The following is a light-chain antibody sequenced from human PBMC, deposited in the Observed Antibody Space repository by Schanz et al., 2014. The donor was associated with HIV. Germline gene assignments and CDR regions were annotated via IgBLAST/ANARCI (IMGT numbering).Light chain of an antibody. Sequence: IQLTQSPSSLSASVGDRVTITCRASRGISSSLAWYQQKPGKAPNLLIYGAFILQSGVPSRFSGSGSGTDFTLIISSLHPEDFGTYYCQQSYSTPWTFGQGTKVVIK. J-gene: IGKJ1*01. V-gene: IGKV1-39*01. CDR3: QQSYSTPWT. CDR2: GAF. CDR1: RGISSS.